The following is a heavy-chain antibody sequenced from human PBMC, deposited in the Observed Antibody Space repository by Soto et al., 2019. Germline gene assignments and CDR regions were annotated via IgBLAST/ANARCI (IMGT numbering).Heavy chain of an antibody. CDR1: GGSFSGYY. Sequence: SETLSLTCAVYGGSFSGYYWSWIRQPPGKGLEWIGEINHSGSTNYNPSLKSRVTISVDTSKNQFSLKLSSVTAADTAVYYCARGGYSGSYRDAFDIWGQVTMVTVSS. V-gene: IGHV4-34*01. CDR3: ARGGYSGSYRDAFDI. J-gene: IGHJ3*02. D-gene: IGHD1-26*01. CDR2: INHSGST.